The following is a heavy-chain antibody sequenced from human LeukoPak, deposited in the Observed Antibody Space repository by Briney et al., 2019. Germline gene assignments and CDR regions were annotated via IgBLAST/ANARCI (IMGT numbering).Heavy chain of an antibody. CDR1: GFTFSSYA. V-gene: IGHV3-30-3*01. Sequence: PGGSLRLSCAASGFTFSSYAMHWVRQAPGKGLEWVAVISYDGSNKYYADSVKGRFTISRDNSKNTLYLQMNSLRAEDTAVYYCAREFWGPIAVAGSRSAFDIWGQGTMVTVSS. D-gene: IGHD6-19*01. CDR3: AREFWGPIAVAGSRSAFDI. J-gene: IGHJ3*02. CDR2: ISYDGSNK.